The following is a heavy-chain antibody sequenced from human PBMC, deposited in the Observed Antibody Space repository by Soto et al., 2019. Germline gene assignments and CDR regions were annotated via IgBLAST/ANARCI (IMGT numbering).Heavy chain of an antibody. CDR1: GFTCSDYG. J-gene: IGHJ4*02. CDR2: IWYDGSKE. Sequence: QVQLVESGGGAVQPGRSLRLSCAASGFTCSDYGMHWVRQAPGKGLEWVAVIWYDGSKENYADSVKGRFTISRDNSKTTLYLQMNSLSVEDMAIYYCAIILLDRQQLAIDSWGQGNLVTVSS. D-gene: IGHD6-13*01. CDR3: AIILLDRQQLAIDS. V-gene: IGHV3-33*01.